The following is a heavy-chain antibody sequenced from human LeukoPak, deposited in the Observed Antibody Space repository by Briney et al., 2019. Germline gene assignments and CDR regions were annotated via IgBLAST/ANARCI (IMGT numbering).Heavy chain of an antibody. CDR3: ARSDYDILTGYLNWFDP. CDR2: IYYSGST. V-gene: IGHV4-31*02. D-gene: IGHD3-9*01. J-gene: IGHJ5*02. Sequence: LRLSCAASGFTFSSYSMNWIRQHPGKGLEWIGYIYYSGSTYYNPSLKSRVIISVDTSKNQFSLKLSSVTAADTAVYYCARSDYDILTGYLNWFDPWGQGTLVTVSS. CDR1: GFTFSSYS.